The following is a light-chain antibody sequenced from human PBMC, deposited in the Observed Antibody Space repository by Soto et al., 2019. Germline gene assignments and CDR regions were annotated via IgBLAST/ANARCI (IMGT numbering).Light chain of an antibody. CDR1: QSVSSSY. V-gene: IGKV3-20*01. Sequence: EIVLTQSPDTLSLSPGKRATLSCRACQSVSSSYLAWFQQKPGRPPRLLIYGVSIRATGIPDRFSGSGSGTDFTLTISRLEPEDFAVYYCQQYGSSPRTFGQGTKVEIK. CDR3: QQYGSSPRT. CDR2: GVS. J-gene: IGKJ1*01.